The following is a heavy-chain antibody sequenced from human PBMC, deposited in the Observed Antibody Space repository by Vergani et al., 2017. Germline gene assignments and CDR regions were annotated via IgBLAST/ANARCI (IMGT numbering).Heavy chain of an antibody. J-gene: IGHJ3*02. CDR2: ISSSSSYI. CDR1: GFTFSSYS. D-gene: IGHD5-18*01. Sequence: EVQLVESGGGLVKPGGSLRLSCAASGFTFSSYSMNWVRQAPGKGLEWVSSISSSSSYIYYADSVKGRFTISRDNAKNSLYLQMNSLRAEDTAVYYCARDIVGYSYGDALDSWGQGTMVTVSS. V-gene: IGHV3-21*01. CDR3: ARDIVGYSYGDALDS.